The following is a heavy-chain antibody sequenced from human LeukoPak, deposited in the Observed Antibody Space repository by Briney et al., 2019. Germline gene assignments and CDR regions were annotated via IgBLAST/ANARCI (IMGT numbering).Heavy chain of an antibody. J-gene: IGHJ4*02. D-gene: IGHD6-13*01. CDR2: INHSGRT. CDR3: SQYSSSWYDY. V-gene: IGHV4-34*01. Sequence: PSETLSLTCAVYGGSFSGYYWSWIRQPPGKGLEGIGEINHSGRTNYNPSLKSRVTISVDTSKNQFSLKLSSVTAADTAVYYCSQYSSSWYDYWGQGTRVTVSS. CDR1: GGSFSGYY.